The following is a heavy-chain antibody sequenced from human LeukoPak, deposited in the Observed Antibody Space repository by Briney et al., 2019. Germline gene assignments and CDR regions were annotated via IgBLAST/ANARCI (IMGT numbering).Heavy chain of an antibody. Sequence: SETLSLTCAVYGESLSGYHWSWIRKPPGNGLEWIGEINYSGSINYNPSLKSRVTISLDTSKNQFSLKLSSVTAADTAIYYCARGNLEWAAGTRWFDPWGQGTLVTVSS. V-gene: IGHV4-34*01. CDR3: ARGNLEWAAGTRWFDP. CDR1: GESLSGYH. D-gene: IGHD6-13*01. CDR2: INYSGSI. J-gene: IGHJ5*02.